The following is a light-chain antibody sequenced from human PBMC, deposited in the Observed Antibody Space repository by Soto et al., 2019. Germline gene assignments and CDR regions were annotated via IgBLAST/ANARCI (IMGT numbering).Light chain of an antibody. CDR2: GAS. CDR3: QQYGSSLGVT. J-gene: IGKJ4*01. Sequence: EIVLTQSPGTLSLSPWERATLSCRASQSVSSSYLAWYQQKPGQAPRLLIYGASSRATGIPDRFSGSGSGTDFTLTISRLEPEDFAVYYCQQYGSSLGVTFGGGTKVDIK. CDR1: QSVSSSY. V-gene: IGKV3-20*01.